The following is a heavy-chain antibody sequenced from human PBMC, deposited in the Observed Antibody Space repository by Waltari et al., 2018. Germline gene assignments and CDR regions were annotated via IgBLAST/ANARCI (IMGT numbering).Heavy chain of an antibody. J-gene: IGHJ6*02. CDR1: GFTFSSYA. V-gene: IGHV3-23*01. CDR3: AKVLAVYYYYGMDV. CDR2: ISGSGGRT. Sequence: EVQLLESGGGLVQPGGSLRLSCAASGFTFSSYAMSWVRQAPGKGLEWVSAISGSGGRTYYADAVKGRFTISRDNSKNTLYLQMNSLRAEDTAVYYCAKVLAVYYYYGMDVWGQGTTVTVSS.